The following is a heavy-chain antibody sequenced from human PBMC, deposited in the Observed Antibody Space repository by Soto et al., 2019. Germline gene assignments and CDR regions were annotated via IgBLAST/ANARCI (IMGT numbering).Heavy chain of an antibody. CDR3: ARGRDVLRYFDWLRSSWFDP. V-gene: IGHV3-33*01. CDR2: IWYDGSNK. J-gene: IGHJ5*02. CDR1: GFTFSSYG. Sequence: QVQLVESGGGVVQPGRSLRLSCAASGFTFSSYGMHWVRQAPGKGLEWVAVIWYDGSNKYYADSVKGRFTISRDNSKNTLYLQMNSLRAEDTAVYYCARGRDVLRYFDWLRSSWFDPWGQGTLVTVSS. D-gene: IGHD3-9*01.